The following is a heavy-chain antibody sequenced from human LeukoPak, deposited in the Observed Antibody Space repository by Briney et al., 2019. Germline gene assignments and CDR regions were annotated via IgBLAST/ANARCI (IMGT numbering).Heavy chain of an antibody. Sequence: PSETLSLTCTVSGGSISSSSYSWGWIRQPPGKGLEWIGSIYYSGSTYYNPSLKSRVTISVDTSKNQFSLKLSSVTAADTAVYYCARHFVVRPNWFDPWGQGTLVTVSS. J-gene: IGHJ5*02. V-gene: IGHV4-39*01. D-gene: IGHD3-10*01. CDR3: ARHFVVRPNWFDP. CDR2: IYYSGST. CDR1: GGSISSSSYS.